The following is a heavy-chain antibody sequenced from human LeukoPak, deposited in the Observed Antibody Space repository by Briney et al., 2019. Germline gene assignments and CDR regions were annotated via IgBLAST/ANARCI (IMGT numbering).Heavy chain of an antibody. V-gene: IGHV3-72*01. CDR1: GFTFSDHY. J-gene: IGHJ4*02. Sequence: GGSLRLSCAASGFTFSDHYMDWVRQAPGKGLEWVGRTRNKANSYTTEYAASVKGRFTISRDDSKNSLYLQMNSLKTEDTAVYYCARLVGHLSYFDYWGQGTLVTVSS. CDR3: ARLVGHLSYFDY. D-gene: IGHD3-10*01. CDR2: TRNKANSYTT.